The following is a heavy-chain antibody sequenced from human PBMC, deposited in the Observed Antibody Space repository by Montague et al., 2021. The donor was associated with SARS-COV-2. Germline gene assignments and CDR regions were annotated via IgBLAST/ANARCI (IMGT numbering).Heavy chain of an antibody. J-gene: IGHJ4*02. CDR3: ARTSASSDY. V-gene: IGHV6-1*01. D-gene: IGHD1-26*01. CDR2: TYYRSKWYN. CDR1: GDSVSVNIAT. Sequence: CAISGDSVSVNIATRSWIRHSPSRDLQLLRRTYYRSKWYNDYAVSVKSRITINPDTSKNQISLQLNSVTPEDTAVYYCARTSASSDYWGQGTLVTVSS.